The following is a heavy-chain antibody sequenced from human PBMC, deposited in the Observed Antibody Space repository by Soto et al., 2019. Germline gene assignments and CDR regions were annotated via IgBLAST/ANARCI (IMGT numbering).Heavy chain of an antibody. CDR1: GSIFSGYG. Sequence: QKYLVESGGGVVQPGGSLRLSCVASGSIFSGYGMHWVRQAPGKGLAWVAVIWYDGSNKSYAVSVKGRFTITRDNSKNMLYLQMESLRAEDTAVYYCARDGIGGTVFRGFCDYWGQGTLVTVSS. CDR3: ARDGIGGTVFRGFCDY. CDR2: IWYDGSNK. V-gene: IGHV3-33*01. D-gene: IGHD1-7*01. J-gene: IGHJ4*02.